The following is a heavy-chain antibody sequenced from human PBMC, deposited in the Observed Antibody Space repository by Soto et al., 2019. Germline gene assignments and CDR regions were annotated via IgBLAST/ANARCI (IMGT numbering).Heavy chain of an antibody. J-gene: IGHJ5*02. CDR1: GGSVTTSRYY. V-gene: IGHV4-39*01. D-gene: IGHD6-19*01. Sequence: PSETLSLTCTVSGGSVTTSRYYWSWIRQPPGKGLEWIGNIYYSGSAYCNPSLKSRVTISVHTSKIQFSLKLSSVTATDTAVYYCARRSYGSGWFDPWGQGTLVTVPS. CDR2: IYYSGSA. CDR3: ARRSYGSGWFDP.